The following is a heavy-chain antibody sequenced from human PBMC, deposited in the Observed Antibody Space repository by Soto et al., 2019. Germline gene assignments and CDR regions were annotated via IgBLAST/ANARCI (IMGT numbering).Heavy chain of an antibody. CDR1: GGTFNTYA. V-gene: IGHV1-69*19. CDR3: AREVQVHTPAFVY. J-gene: IGHJ4*02. CDR2: ISPMFGAA. D-gene: IGHD3-10*01. Sequence: QVQLVQSGAEMKKPGSSVKVSCQSSGGTFNTYAMNWVRQAPGQGPEWMGDISPMFGAANYAPKWQGRVTITADESTGTSYMQLSSLTSEDTALYFCAREVQVHTPAFVYWGQGALVTVSS.